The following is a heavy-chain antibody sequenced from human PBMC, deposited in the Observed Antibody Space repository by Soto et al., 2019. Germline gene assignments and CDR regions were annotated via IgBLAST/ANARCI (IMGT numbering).Heavy chain of an antibody. D-gene: IGHD3-3*02. CDR1: GGTFGNSA. J-gene: IGHJ6*02. V-gene: IGHV1-69*12. Sequence: QVQLVQSGAEVKKPGSSVTVSCKASGGTFGNSAISWVRQAPGQGLEWMGGIIPIFPPPDYAQKFQGRVTITADESTSTAYMELTSLRSEDTAVYYCARDKDRQQLGGNYYDGIDVWGQGTTVTVSS. CDR3: ARDKDRQQLGGNYYDGIDV. CDR2: IIPIFPPP.